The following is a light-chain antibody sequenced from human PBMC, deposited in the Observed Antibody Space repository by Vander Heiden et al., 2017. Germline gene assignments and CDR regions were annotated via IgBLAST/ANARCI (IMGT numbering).Light chain of an antibody. J-gene: IGKJ4*01. CDR2: DAS. CDR1: QDISNY. V-gene: IGKV1-33*01. CDR3: QQYDNPALS. Sequence: DFQMTQSPSSLSASVGDRVTITCRASQDISNYLNWYQHKPGKAPKLLINDASNLETGVPSRFSGSGSGTDFTFTISSLQPEDVATYYCQQYDNPALSFGGGTKVEIK.